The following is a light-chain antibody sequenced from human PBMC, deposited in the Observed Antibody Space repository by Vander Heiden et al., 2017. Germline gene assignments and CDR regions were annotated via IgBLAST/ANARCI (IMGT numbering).Light chain of an antibody. CDR1: QSLTSGY. J-gene: IGKJ3*01. CDR3: QHYGGSPLFT. Sequence: VVLTQSPVTLSLSPGERATLSCTASQSLTSGYLAWYQQKHGQAPRLVISGAASRATGIPDRFYGSGSGTDFTLTFRTLEPEDSAVYYCQHYGGSPLFTFGPGTKVDIK. CDR2: GAA. V-gene: IGKV3-20*01.